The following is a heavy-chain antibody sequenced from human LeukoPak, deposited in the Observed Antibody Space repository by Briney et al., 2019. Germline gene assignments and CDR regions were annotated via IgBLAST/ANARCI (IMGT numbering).Heavy chain of an antibody. CDR3: HTPRTILAGYDYDGMDV. D-gene: IGHD3-9*01. Sequence: PGGSLRLSCAASGFTFSSYSMNWVRQAPGKGLEWVSHISSSSTMYYADSVKGRFTISRDNAKNSLYLQISSLKAEDTAVYYCHTPRTILAGYDYDGMDVWGQGTTVTVSS. V-gene: IGHV3-48*04. J-gene: IGHJ6*02. CDR2: ISSSSTM. CDR1: GFTFSSYS.